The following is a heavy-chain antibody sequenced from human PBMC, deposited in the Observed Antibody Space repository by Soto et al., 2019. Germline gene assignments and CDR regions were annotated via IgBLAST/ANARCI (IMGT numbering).Heavy chain of an antibody. CDR2: IYYSGST. D-gene: IGHD5-18*01. V-gene: IGHV4-59*01. CDR3: ARAADTALAPSGDD. CDR1: CDSISTYY. Sequence: LSLTCTVTCDSISTYYSSWIRHPPGKGLEWIVYIYYSGSTNYNPSLKSRVTISVDTSNNQFSLKLSSVTAADTAVYYCARAADTALAPSGDDWGPGTQVTVSS. J-gene: IGHJ4*02.